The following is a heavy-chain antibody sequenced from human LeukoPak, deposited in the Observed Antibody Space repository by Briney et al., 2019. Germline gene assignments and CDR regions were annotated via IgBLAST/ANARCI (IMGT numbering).Heavy chain of an antibody. V-gene: IGHV3-7*01. Sequence: GGSLRLSCAASGLTFSSYWMSWVRQAPGKGLEWVANIKQDGSEKYYVDSVKGRFTISRDNAKNTLYLQMNSLRAEDTAVYYCANIAAAGVDYWGQGTLVTVSS. CDR1: GLTFSSYW. CDR3: ANIAAAGVDY. J-gene: IGHJ4*02. CDR2: IKQDGSEK. D-gene: IGHD6-13*01.